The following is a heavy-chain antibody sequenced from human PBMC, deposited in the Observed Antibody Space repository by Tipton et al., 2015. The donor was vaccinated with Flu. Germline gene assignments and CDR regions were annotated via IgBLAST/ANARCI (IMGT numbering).Heavy chain of an antibody. Sequence: TLSLTCAVYGGSFSGYYWSWIRQPPGRGLEWIGRIYTSGSTNYNPSLKSRVTMSVDTSKNQFSLKLSSVTAADTAVYYCAVADGSGSFDHWGQGTLVTVSS. D-gene: IGHD3-10*01. J-gene: IGHJ4*02. V-gene: IGHV4-59*10. CDR3: AVADGSGSFDH. CDR2: IYTSGST. CDR1: GGSFSGYY.